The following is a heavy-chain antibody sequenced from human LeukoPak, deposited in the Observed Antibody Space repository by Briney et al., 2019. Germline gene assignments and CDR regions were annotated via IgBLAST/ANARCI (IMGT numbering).Heavy chain of an antibody. CDR3: ASRKLGNDY. CDR2: IYYTEST. V-gene: IGHV4-59*02. CDR1: SGSVSDYY. J-gene: IGHJ4*02. D-gene: IGHD7-27*01. Sequence: SETLSLTSTVSSGSVSDYYWSWIRQSPGKGLKWIGYIYYTESTSYNPSLRSRVTMSADSSKTQFSLKLSSVTAADTAVYYCASRKLGNDYWGQGTLVTVSS.